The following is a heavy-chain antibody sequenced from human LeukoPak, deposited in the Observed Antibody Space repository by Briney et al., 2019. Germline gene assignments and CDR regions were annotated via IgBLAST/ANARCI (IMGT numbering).Heavy chain of an antibody. CDR3: ARHRLTIFDAFDI. CDR1: GYSISSGYY. D-gene: IGHD3-3*01. Sequence: KPSETLSLTCTVSGYSISSGYYWGWIRQPPGKGLEWIGSIYHSGSTYYNPSLKSRVTVSVDTSKNQFSLRLNSVTAADTAVYYFARHRLTIFDAFDIWGQGTMVTVSS. CDR2: IYHSGST. J-gene: IGHJ3*02. V-gene: IGHV4-38-2*02.